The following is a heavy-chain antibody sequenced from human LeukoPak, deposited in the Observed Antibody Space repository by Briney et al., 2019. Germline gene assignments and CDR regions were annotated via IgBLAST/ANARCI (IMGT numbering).Heavy chain of an antibody. CDR1: GYSINSGYY. CDR3: ATIDY. J-gene: IGHJ4*02. CDR2: IYHSGST. Sequence: NPSETLSLTCTVSGYSINSGYYWAWIRLPPGKGLEWIGSIYHSGSTYYNPSLKSRVTISVDTSRNQFALKVTSVTAADTAVYYCATIDYWSQGTLVTVSS. V-gene: IGHV4-38-2*02.